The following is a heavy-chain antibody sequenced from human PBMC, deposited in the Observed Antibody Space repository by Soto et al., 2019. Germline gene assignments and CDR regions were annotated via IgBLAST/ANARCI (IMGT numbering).Heavy chain of an antibody. CDR2: VDPEDGET. J-gene: IGHJ4*02. CDR1: GYTFTDYY. D-gene: IGHD3-9*01. Sequence: ASVKVSCKVSGYTFTDYYMHWVQQAPGKGLEWMGLVDPEDGETIYAEKFQGRVTITADTSTDTAYMELSSLRSEDTAVYYCATDLDGSDILTGYYNWGRGTLVTVSS. V-gene: IGHV1-69-2*01. CDR3: ATDLDGSDILTGYYN.